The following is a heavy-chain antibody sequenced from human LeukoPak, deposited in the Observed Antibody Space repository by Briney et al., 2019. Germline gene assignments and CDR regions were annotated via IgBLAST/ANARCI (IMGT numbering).Heavy chain of an antibody. D-gene: IGHD4-23*01. J-gene: IGHJ4*02. CDR3: AREEYGGNNFDY. V-gene: IGHV3-7*03. CDR1: GFTFSSYW. CDR2: IKQDGSEK. Sequence: GGSLRLSCAASGFTFSSYWMSWVRQAPGKGLEWVANIKQDGSEKYYVDSVKGRFTISRDNVKDSVSLHMNSLRVADSGMYYCAREEYGGNNFDYWGQGILVTVSS.